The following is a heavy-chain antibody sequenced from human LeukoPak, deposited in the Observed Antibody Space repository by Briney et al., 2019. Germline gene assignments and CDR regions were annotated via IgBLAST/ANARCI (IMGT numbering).Heavy chain of an antibody. CDR3: ARGPPHTIVATSHDAFDI. J-gene: IGHJ3*02. CDR2: ISLSSSTI. D-gene: IGHD5-12*01. Sequence: PGGSLRLSCAACGFIFSSYSMNWVRQAPGKGLEWVSYISLSSSTIFYADSVKGRFTISRDNAKNSLYLQMNSLRAEDTAVYYCARGPPHTIVATSHDAFDIWGQGTMVTVSS. CDR1: GFIFSSYS. V-gene: IGHV3-48*01.